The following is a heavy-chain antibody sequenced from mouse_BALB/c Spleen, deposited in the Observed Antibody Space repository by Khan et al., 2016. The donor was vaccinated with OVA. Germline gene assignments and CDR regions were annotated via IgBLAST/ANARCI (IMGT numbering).Heavy chain of an antibody. Sequence: EVELVESGGGLVQPGGSLKLSCAASGFTFSSYGMSWVRQTPDKRLELVATINSNGGSTYYPDSVKGRFTISRDNAKNTLYLQMSSLKSEDTARYYCGRMARTINWGKGTTLTVSS. J-gene: IGHJ2*01. V-gene: IGHV5-6-3*01. CDR1: GFTFSSYG. CDR2: INSNGGST. CDR3: GRMARTIN.